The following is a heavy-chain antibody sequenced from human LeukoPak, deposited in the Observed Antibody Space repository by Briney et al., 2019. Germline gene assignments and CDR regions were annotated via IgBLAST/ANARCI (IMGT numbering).Heavy chain of an antibody. Sequence: GESLKISCKSSGYSFTSYWFGWVRQMPGKGPEWMGIIYPGDYDTRYSPSFQGQVTISADKSIRTAYLQWSSLKASDTAMYYCARHSISWPPQIDYWGQGTLVTVSS. CDR1: GYSFTSYW. J-gene: IGHJ4*02. D-gene: IGHD6-13*01. V-gene: IGHV5-51*01. CDR2: IYPGDYDT. CDR3: ARHSISWPPQIDY.